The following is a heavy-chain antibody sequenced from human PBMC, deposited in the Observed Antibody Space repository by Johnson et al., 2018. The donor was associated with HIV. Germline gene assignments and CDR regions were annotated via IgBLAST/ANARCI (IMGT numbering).Heavy chain of an antibody. J-gene: IGHJ3*02. CDR2: IKQDETEK. V-gene: IGHV3-7*01. CDR1: GFTFGSYW. D-gene: IGHD1-1*01. CDR3: AVEKLQVAFEI. Sequence: VQLVESGGGVVQPGRSLRLSCAASGFTFGSYWMRWVRQAPGKGLEWVADIKQDETEKHYVDSVKGRFTISRDKAKNTLYLQMNSLRVEDTAVYYCAVEKLQVAFEIWGQGTMVTVSS.